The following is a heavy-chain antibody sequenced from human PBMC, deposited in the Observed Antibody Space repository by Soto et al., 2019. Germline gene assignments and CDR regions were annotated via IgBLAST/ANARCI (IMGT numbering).Heavy chain of an antibody. CDR1: GCTFSSYA. Sequence: GASVKVSCKASGCTFSSYAISWVRQAPGQGREWMGGIIPIFGTANYAQKFQGRVTITADESTSTAYMELSSLRSEDTAVYYCARGRGYRGYDFDPYFEYWGQGTLVTVSS. V-gene: IGHV1-69*13. J-gene: IGHJ4*02. CDR3: ARGRGYRGYDFDPYFEY. D-gene: IGHD5-12*01. CDR2: IIPIFGTA.